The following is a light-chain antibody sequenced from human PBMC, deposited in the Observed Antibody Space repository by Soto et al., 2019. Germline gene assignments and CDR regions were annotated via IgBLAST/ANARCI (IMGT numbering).Light chain of an antibody. CDR2: DVN. CDR3: SSYTSRNTLYV. J-gene: IGLJ1*01. CDR1: SSDVGGYNF. Sequence: QSAPTQPASVSGSLGQSITISCTGTSSDVGGYNFVSWYQQHPGKAPKLMIYDVNNRPSGVSNRFSGSKSANTASLTISGLQADDEADYYCSSYTSRNTLYVFGTGTKLTVL. V-gene: IGLV2-14*01.